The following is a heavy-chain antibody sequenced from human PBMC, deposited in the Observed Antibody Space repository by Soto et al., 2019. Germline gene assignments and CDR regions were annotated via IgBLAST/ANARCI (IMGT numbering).Heavy chain of an antibody. V-gene: IGHV3-7*01. CDR2: MNRGSTET. D-gene: IGHD4-4*01. Sequence: VQLVESGGGLVRPGGSLRLSCAVSGFNFDSHWMSWVRQAPGKGLEWVATMNRGSTETYYVDSVKGRFTISRDNANNSLYLQMNSLRAEDTAVYYCVRDRPTVGLYFDYWGQGTLVSVSS. J-gene: IGHJ4*02. CDR1: GFNFDSHW. CDR3: VRDRPTVGLYFDY.